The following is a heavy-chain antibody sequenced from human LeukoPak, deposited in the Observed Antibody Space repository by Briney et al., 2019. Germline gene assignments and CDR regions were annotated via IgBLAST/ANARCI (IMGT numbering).Heavy chain of an antibody. Sequence: GGSLRLSCAASGFTFSSYGMHWVRQAPGKGLEWVAAISYDGSVEYYADSVKGRFTISRDNSKNTLYLPMNRLRAEDTAVYYCAREPTRETLNWFDPWGQGILVTVSS. D-gene: IGHD4-17*01. CDR3: AREPTRETLNWFDP. CDR1: GFTFSSYG. J-gene: IGHJ5*02. CDR2: ISYDGSVE. V-gene: IGHV3-30*03.